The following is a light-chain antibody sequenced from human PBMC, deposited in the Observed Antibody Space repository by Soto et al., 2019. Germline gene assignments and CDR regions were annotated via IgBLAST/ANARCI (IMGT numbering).Light chain of an antibody. CDR3: QQSYSTPIP. CDR1: QSISSW. V-gene: IGKV1-5*01. CDR2: DAS. J-gene: IGKJ5*01. Sequence: DIQMTQSPSTLSASVGDRVTMTFRASQSISSWLAWYQQKPGKAPKVLIFDASSLESGVPSRFSGSGSATEFTLTISSLQPDDFATYSCQQSYSTPIPFGQGTRLEIK.